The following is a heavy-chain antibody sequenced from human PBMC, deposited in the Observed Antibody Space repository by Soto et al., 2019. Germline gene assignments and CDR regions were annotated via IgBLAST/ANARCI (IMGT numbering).Heavy chain of an antibody. CDR3: ARCIVGATYGDPMSHDD. CDR1: GGTFSSYA. V-gene: IGHV1-69*13. D-gene: IGHD1-26*01. Sequence: SVKVSCKASGGTFSSYAISWVRQAPGQGLEWMGGIIPIFGTANYAQKFQGRVTITADESTSTAYMELSSLRSEDTAVYYCARCIVGATYGDPMSHDDWGQGTRVTVSS. J-gene: IGHJ4*02. CDR2: IIPIFGTA.